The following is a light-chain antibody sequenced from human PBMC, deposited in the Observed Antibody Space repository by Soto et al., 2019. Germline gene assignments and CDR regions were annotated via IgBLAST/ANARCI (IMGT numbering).Light chain of an antibody. CDR1: QSIRTN. CDR3: QQSYTTPR. Sequence: EIVLTQSPATLSVSAGGTVTLSCRASQSIRTNVAWYQQIPGQAPRLLVYGASTRATGVPARFSGSGSGIEFTLTISSLQSEDFGIYYCQQSYTTPRFGGGTQVEIK. V-gene: IGKV3-15*01. CDR2: GAS. J-gene: IGKJ4*01.